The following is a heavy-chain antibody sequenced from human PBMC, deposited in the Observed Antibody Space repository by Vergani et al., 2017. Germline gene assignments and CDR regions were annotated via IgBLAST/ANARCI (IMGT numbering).Heavy chain of an antibody. J-gene: IGHJ4*02. CDR3: ARSRPYCTSGSCPAI. V-gene: IGHV4-61*02. D-gene: IGHD2-15*01. CDR1: GVSVSSGSYY. Sequence: QVQLQESGPGLVKPSETLSLTCTVSGVSVSSGSYYWSWIRQPAGKGPEWIGHIHTGGSTDLNPSFKSRVSISVDTSKSQFSLKLNSVTVADTAVYYCARSRPYCTSGSCPAIWGQGTLVTVSS. CDR2: IHTGGST.